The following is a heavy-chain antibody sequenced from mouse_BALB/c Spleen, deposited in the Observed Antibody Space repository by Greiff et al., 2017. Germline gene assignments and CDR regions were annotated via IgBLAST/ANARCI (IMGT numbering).Heavy chain of an antibody. J-gene: IGHJ3*01. D-gene: IGHD1-2*01. CDR3: ARSGTTATLAY. Sequence: EVKLMESGGGLVQPGGSRKLSCAASGFTFSSFGMHWVRQAPEKGLEWVAYISSGSSTIYYADTVKGRFTISRDNPKNTLFLQMTSLRSEDTAMYYCARSGTTATLAYWGQGTLVTVSA. CDR2: ISSGSSTI. V-gene: IGHV5-17*02. CDR1: GFTFSSFG.